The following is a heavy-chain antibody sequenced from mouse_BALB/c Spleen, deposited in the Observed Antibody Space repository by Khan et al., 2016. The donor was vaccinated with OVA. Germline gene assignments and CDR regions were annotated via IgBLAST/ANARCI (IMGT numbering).Heavy chain of an antibody. CDR3: ARMARTIN. J-gene: IGHJ2*01. CDR1: GFTCSSYG. V-gene: IGHV5-6-3*01. Sequence: EVELVESGGGLVQPGGSLKLSCAASGFTCSSYGMSWVRQTPDKRLELVATINSNGGSTYYPDSVKGRFTISRDNAKNTLYLQMSSLKSEDTAMYYCARMARTINWGQGTTLTVSS. CDR2: INSNGGST.